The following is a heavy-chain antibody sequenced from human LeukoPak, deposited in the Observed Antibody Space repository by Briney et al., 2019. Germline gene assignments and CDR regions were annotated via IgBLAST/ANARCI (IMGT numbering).Heavy chain of an antibody. V-gene: IGHV3-30-3*01. J-gene: IGHJ6*02. CDR2: ISYDGSNK. D-gene: IGHD2-2*01. CDR3: ARVRGYCSSTSCLHYYYYYGMDV. Sequence: GGSLRLSCAASGFTFSSYAMHWVRQAPGKGLEWVAVISYDGSNKYYADSVKGRFIISRDNSKNTLYLQMNSLRAEDTAVYYCARVRGYCSSTSCLHYYYYYGMDVWGQGTTVTVSS. CDR1: GFTFSSYA.